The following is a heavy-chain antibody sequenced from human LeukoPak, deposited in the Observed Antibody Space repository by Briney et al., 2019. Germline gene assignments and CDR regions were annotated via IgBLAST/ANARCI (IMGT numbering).Heavy chain of an antibody. V-gene: IGHV4-34*01. CDR3: ARGYRGVRGSHWFDP. D-gene: IGHD3-10*01. CDR2: INHSGST. Sequence: SETLSLTCTVSGGSISGYYWSWIRQPPGKGLEWIGEINHSGSTNYNPSLKSRVTISVDTSKNQFSLKLSSVTAADTAVYYCARGYRGVRGSHWFDPWGQGALVTVSS. CDR1: GGSISGYY. J-gene: IGHJ5*02.